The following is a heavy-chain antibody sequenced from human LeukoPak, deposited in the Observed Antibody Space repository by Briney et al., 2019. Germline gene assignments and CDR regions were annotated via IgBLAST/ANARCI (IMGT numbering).Heavy chain of an antibody. CDR1: GYTFTSYY. D-gene: IGHD2-15*01. J-gene: IGHJ4*02. Sequence: ASVKVSCKASGYTFTSYYMHWVRQAPGQGLEWMGIINPSGGSTSCAQKFQGRVTMTRDMSTSTVYMELSSLRSEGTAVYYCARDLSVVVAAPRGYWGQGTLVTVSS. CDR2: INPSGGST. CDR3: ARDLSVVVAAPRGY. V-gene: IGHV1-46*01.